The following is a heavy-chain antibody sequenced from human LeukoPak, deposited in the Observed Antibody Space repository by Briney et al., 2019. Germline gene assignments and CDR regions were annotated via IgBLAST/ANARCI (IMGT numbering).Heavy chain of an antibody. CDR3: ASSSERDYDFWSGYPLGY. J-gene: IGHJ4*02. CDR1: GFTFSGYN. V-gene: IGHV3-21*01. Sequence: GGSLRLSCAASGFTFSGYNMNWVRQAPGKGLEWVSSISSSSSYIYYADSVKGRLTISRDNAKNSLYLQMNSLRAEDTAVYYCASSSERDYDFWSGYPLGYWGQGTLATVSS. CDR2: ISSSSSYI. D-gene: IGHD3-3*01.